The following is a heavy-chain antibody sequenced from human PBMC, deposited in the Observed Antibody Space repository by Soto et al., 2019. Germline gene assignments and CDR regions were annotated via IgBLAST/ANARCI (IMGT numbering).Heavy chain of an antibody. Sequence: QVQLVESGGGVVQPGRSLRLSCAASGFTFSSYGMHWVRQAPGKGLEWVAVIWYDGSNKYYADSVKGRFTISRDNSKNTLYLQMNSLRAEDTAVYYCARVRLRGYYDSSGYYPSDAFDIWGQGTMVTVSS. CDR1: GFTFSSYG. CDR3: ARVRLRGYYDSSGYYPSDAFDI. V-gene: IGHV3-33*01. J-gene: IGHJ3*02. CDR2: IWYDGSNK. D-gene: IGHD3-22*01.